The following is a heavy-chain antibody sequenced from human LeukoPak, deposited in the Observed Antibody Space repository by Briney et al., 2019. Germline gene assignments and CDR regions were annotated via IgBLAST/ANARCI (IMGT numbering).Heavy chain of an antibody. Sequence: GASVKVSCKASGYTFTGYYMHWVRQAPGQGLEWMGWINPIFGTANYAQKFQGRVTITTDESTSTAYMELSSLRSEDTAVYYCARTRRGTTVTIWGQGTLVTVSS. V-gene: IGHV1-69*05. CDR1: GYTFTGYY. CDR2: INPIFGTA. D-gene: IGHD4-11*01. J-gene: IGHJ4*02. CDR3: ARTRRGTTVTI.